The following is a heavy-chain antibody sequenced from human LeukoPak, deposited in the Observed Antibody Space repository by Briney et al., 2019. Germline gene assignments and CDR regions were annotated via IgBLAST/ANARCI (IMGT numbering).Heavy chain of an antibody. CDR3: ARVGGAFDV. CDR1: GYSITTGNY. V-gene: IGHV4-38-2*01. Sequence: SETLSLTCAVSGYSITTGNYWGWVRQPPGKRLEWIGSIYHSGSSSYNPSLKSRVTISVDTSKNQFSLKLSSLIAADTAVYYCARVGGAFDVWGQGTTVTVSS. D-gene: IGHD3-16*01. CDR2: IYHSGSS. J-gene: IGHJ3*01.